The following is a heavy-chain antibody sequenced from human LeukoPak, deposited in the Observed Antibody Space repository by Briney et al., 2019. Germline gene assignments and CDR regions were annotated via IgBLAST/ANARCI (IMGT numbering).Heavy chain of an antibody. CDR1: GYTFTSYG. CDR2: ISAYNGNT. Sequence: ASVEVSCKASGYTFTSYGISWVRQAPGQGLEWMGWISAYNGNTNYAQKLQGRVTITTDTSTSTAYMELRSLRSDDTAVYYCARVAGGYDPRGDYHFDYWGQGTLVTVSS. V-gene: IGHV1-18*01. CDR3: ARVAGGYDPRGDYHFDY. J-gene: IGHJ4*02. D-gene: IGHD5-12*01.